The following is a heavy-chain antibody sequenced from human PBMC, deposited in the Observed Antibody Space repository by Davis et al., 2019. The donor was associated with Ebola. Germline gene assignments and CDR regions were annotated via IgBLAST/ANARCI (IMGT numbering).Heavy chain of an antibody. CDR1: GYTFTSYG. D-gene: IGHD4/OR15-4a*01. Sequence: AASVKVSCKASGYTFTSYGISWVRQAPGQGLEWVGWISAYNGNTYYAQKLQGRVTMTTDTSTRTAYMDLRSLRSDDTAVYFCARDTWGGDYRGEYFQHWGRGTLVTVSS. CDR2: ISAYNGNT. CDR3: ARDTWGGDYRGEYFQH. J-gene: IGHJ1*01. V-gene: IGHV1-18*01.